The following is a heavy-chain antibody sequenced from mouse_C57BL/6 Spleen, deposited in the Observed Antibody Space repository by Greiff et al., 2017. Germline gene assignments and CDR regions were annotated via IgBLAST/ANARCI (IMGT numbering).Heavy chain of an antibody. CDR1: GYTFTSYW. CDR3: ARRSGYVGSYFGY. CDR2: IHPNSGST. D-gene: IGHD3-2*02. Sequence: VQLQQPGAELVKPGASVKLSCKASGYTFTSYWMHWVKQRPGQGLEWIGMIHPNSGSTNYNEKFKSKATLTVDKSSSTAYMQLSSLTSEDSAVYYCARRSGYVGSYFGYWGQGTTLTVAS. V-gene: IGHV1-64*01. J-gene: IGHJ2*01.